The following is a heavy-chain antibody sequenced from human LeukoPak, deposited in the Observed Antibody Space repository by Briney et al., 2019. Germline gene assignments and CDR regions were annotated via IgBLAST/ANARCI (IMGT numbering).Heavy chain of an antibody. D-gene: IGHD6-19*01. J-gene: IGHJ4*02. CDR3: ARDGGTAVAAFDY. CDR2: INSDGSST. Sequence: QPGGSLRPSCAASGFTFSSYWMHWVRQAPGKGLVWVSRINSDGSSTSYADSVRGRFTISRDNAKNTLYLQMNSLRAEDTAVYYCARDGGTAVAAFDYWGQGTLVTVSS. CDR1: GFTFSSYW. V-gene: IGHV3-74*01.